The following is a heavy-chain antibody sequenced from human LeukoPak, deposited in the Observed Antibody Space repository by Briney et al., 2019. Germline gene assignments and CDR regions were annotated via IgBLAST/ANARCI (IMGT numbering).Heavy chain of an antibody. CDR3: ASCDYDSSGYYYDFDY. J-gene: IGHJ4*02. D-gene: IGHD3-22*01. CDR1: GGTFSSYA. Sequence: SVKVSCKASGGTFSSYAISWVRQAPGQGLEWMGGIIPIFGTANYAQKFQGRVTITTDESTSTAYMELSSLRSEDTAVYYCASCDYDSSGYYYDFDYWGQGTLVTVSS. CDR2: IIPIFGTA. V-gene: IGHV1-69*05.